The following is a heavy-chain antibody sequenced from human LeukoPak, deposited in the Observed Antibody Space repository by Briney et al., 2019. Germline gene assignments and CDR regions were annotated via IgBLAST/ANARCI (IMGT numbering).Heavy chain of an antibody. CDR2: TYYRYTWYN. CDR1: GYSFSRNSAA. D-gene: IGHD3-10*01. J-gene: IGHJ6*03. V-gene: IGHV6-1*01. Sequence: SQTVSLTCAVSGYSFSRNSAAWHWLTQSPARGLVWLGRTYYRYTWYNDYPVSVKSRITINPDTSKHQFSLQLNSVPPEDPAVYFCARDVLWFGEGPDYYFYIGVWGKGTTVTVSS. CDR3: ARDVLWFGEGPDYYFYIGV.